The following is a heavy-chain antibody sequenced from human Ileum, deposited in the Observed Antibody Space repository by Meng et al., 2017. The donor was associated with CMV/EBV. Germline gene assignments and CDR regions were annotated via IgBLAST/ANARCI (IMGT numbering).Heavy chain of an antibody. CDR2: IYYSGTT. CDR3: ARAAARGVPVDY. V-gene: IGHV4-39*07. D-gene: IGHD3-10*01. CDR1: GGSIGTGSDY. Sequence: VAARGLAQPSWPLSSTGPSCGGSIGTGSDYWGWIRHPPGKGLEWFGNIYYSGTTYYNPSLKSRVTISGDTSKNQFSLKLSSVTAADTAVYYCARAAARGVPVDYWGQGILVTVSS. J-gene: IGHJ4*02.